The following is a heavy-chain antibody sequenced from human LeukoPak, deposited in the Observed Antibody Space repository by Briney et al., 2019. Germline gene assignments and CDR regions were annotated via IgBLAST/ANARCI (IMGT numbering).Heavy chain of an antibody. Sequence: SGPTLVNPTQTLTLTCTFSGFSLSTTGVGVGWIRQPPGKALGWLALIYWDDGKRYSPSLKSRLTITKDTSKNQVVLRMTNMEPVDTATYYCTHCYDSSGYYAYFDYWGQGILVTVSS. CDR3: THCYDSSGYYAYFDY. CDR1: GFSLSTTGVG. CDR2: IYWDDGK. J-gene: IGHJ4*02. D-gene: IGHD3-22*01. V-gene: IGHV2-5*02.